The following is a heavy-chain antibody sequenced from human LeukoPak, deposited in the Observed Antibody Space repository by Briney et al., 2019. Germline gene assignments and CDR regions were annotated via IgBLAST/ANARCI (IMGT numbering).Heavy chain of an antibody. CDR2: ISGSGGST. J-gene: IGHJ6*02. D-gene: IGHD6-6*01. V-gene: IGHV3-23*01. Sequence: GGSLRLSCAASGFTFSNHAMSWGRQPPGPGLEWVSAISGSGGSTYYADSVKRRFTISRDNSKDTLYLQMNSLRAEDTAVYYCAKTVRAARPYYYGMDVWGQGTTVTVSS. CDR3: AKTVRAARPYYYGMDV. CDR1: GFTFSNHA.